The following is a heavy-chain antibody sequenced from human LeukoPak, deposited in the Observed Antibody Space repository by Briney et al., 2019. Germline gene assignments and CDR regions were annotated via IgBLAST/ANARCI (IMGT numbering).Heavy chain of an antibody. CDR2: IIPIFGTA. CDR3: ARVDGGQLDY. Sequence: ASVKVSCKASGGTFSSYAISWVRQAPGQGLEWMGGIIPIFGTANYAQKFQGRVTITTDESTSTAYMELSSLRSGDTAVYYCARVDGGQLDYWGQGTLVTVSS. V-gene: IGHV1-69*05. D-gene: IGHD4-23*01. CDR1: GGTFSSYA. J-gene: IGHJ4*02.